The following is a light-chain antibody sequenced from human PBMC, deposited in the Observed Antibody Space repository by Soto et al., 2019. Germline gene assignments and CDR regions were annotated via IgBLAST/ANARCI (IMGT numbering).Light chain of an antibody. V-gene: IGKV3-15*01. J-gene: IGKJ1*01. CDR1: QSVSSN. CDR2: GAS. Sequence: EIVMTQSPATLSVSPGERATLSCRASQSVSSNVGWYQQKPGQAPRLLIYGASTRATGIPARFSGSGSGTEFTLTISSLQSEDFVVYYCQQYVNWSWTFGQGTKVEIK. CDR3: QQYVNWSWT.